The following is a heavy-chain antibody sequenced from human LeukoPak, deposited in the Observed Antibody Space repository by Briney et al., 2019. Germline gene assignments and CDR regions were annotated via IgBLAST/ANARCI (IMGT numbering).Heavy chain of an antibody. CDR1: GYTFTGYY. D-gene: IGHD3-3*01. CDR2: INPNSGGA. Sequence: ASVKVSCKASGYTFTGYYMHWVRRAPGQGLQWMGWINPNSGGANYAQNFQGRVTMTRDTSISTVYMELSRLRSDDTAVYYCARVLEWLAPYDAFDIWGQGTMVTVSS. J-gene: IGHJ3*02. CDR3: ARVLEWLAPYDAFDI. V-gene: IGHV1-2*02.